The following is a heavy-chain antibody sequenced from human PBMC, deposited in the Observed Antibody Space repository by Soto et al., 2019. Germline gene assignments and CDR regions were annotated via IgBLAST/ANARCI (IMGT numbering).Heavy chain of an antibody. Sequence: PGGSLRLSCAASGFTFSSYAMSWVRQAPGKGLEWVSAISGSGGSTYYADSVKGRFTISRDNSKNTLYLRMNSLRAEDTAVYYCASSSMVRGVASFAYWGKGTLVTLS. CDR3: ASSSMVRGVASFAY. D-gene: IGHD3-10*01. J-gene: IGHJ4*02. CDR2: ISGSGGST. V-gene: IGHV3-23*01. CDR1: GFTFSSYA.